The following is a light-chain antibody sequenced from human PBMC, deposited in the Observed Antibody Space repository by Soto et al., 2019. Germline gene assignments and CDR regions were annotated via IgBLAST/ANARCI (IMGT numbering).Light chain of an antibody. CDR2: AAS. CDR1: QGISSY. Sequence: DIQLTQSPSILSASVGDRVTITCRASQGISSYVAWYQQKPGKAPKLLIHAASTLQSGVPSRFSGSGSGTEFTLTISSLQPEDFATYYCQQVKSDPPTTFGQGTRLEIK. CDR3: QQVKSDPPTT. V-gene: IGKV1-9*01. J-gene: IGKJ5*01.